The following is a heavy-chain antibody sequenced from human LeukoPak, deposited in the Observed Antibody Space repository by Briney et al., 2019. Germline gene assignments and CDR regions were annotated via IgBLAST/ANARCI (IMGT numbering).Heavy chain of an antibody. CDR2: IYTSGST. V-gene: IGHV4-61*02. CDR3: AGYCSSTSCYGQSYYYMDV. Sequence: SQTLSLTCTVSGGSISSGSYYWSWIRQPAGKGLEWIGRIYTSGSTNYNPSLKSRVTISVDTSKNQFSLKLSSVTAADTAVYYCAGYCSSTSCYGQSYYYMDVWGKGTTVTVSS. CDR1: GGSISSGSYY. J-gene: IGHJ6*03. D-gene: IGHD2-2*01.